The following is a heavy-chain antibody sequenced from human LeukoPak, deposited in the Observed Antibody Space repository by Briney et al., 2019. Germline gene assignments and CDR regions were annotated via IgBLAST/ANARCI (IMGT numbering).Heavy chain of an antibody. J-gene: IGHJ6*03. V-gene: IGHV3-30*02. CDR1: GFTFSSYG. D-gene: IGHD2-15*01. Sequence: GGSLRLSCAASGFTFSSYGIHWVRQAPGKGLEWVSFIRYDGKNQYYADSVKGRFTVSRDNSKKRVYLQMNSLRREDTAVYYCARGLVCSGGSCYPIYYYYMDVWGKGTTVTVSS. CDR2: IRYDGKNQ. CDR3: ARGLVCSGGSCYPIYYYYMDV.